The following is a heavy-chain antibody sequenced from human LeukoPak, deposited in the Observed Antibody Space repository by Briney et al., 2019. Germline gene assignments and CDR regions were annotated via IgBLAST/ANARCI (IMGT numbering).Heavy chain of an antibody. CDR2: IKQDGSDK. CDR1: GFTFSSHW. D-gene: IGHD6-6*01. V-gene: IGHV3-7*01. Sequence: GGSLRLSCTASGFTFSSHWMSWVRRAPGKGLEWVANIKQDGSDKYYVDSVKGRFTISRDNAKNSLYLQMNSLRAEDTAVYYCAKDFRLGFDYWGQGTLVTVSS. CDR3: AKDFRLGFDY. J-gene: IGHJ4*02.